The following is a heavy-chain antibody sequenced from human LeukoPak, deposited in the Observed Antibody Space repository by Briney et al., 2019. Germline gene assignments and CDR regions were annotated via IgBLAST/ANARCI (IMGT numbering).Heavy chain of an antibody. J-gene: IGHJ3*02. V-gene: IGHV4-38-2*01. CDR3: AVGLYSSQFAFDI. CDR2: VYHSGSA. CDR1: GYSISRGSY. Sequence: SETLSLTCAVSGYSISRGSYWAWIRQPPGQGLEWIGIVYHSGSAYYNPSLKSRVTISVDTSKNQFSLKLTSVTATDTAVYYCAVGLYSSQFAFDIWGQGTMVTVSS. D-gene: IGHD2-2*02.